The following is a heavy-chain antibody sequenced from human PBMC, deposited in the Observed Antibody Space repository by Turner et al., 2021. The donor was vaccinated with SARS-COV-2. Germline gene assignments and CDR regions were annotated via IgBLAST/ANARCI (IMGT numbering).Heavy chain of an antibody. CDR2: MSSSSSTI. J-gene: IGHJ6*02. CDR1: GFPFSTYS. CDR3: ARDRDYGDYGVYYYGLDV. V-gene: IGHV3-48*01. Sequence: EVQLVESGCVLVPPGGSLRLSCAASGFPFSTYSMNWVRQSPRKGLEWVSYMSSSSSTIVYADSVKGRFTSSRDNAKNSLYLQMNSLRAEDTAVYYCARDRDYGDYGVYYYGLDVWGQGTTVTVSS. D-gene: IGHD4-17*01.